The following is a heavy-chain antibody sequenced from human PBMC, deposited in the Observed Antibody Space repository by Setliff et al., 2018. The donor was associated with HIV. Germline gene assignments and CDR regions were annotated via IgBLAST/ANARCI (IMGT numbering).Heavy chain of an antibody. D-gene: IGHD6-19*01. Sequence: GASVKVSCKASGYTFTDYAIYWMRQAPGQRLEWLGWINAGNGNTEYSQNFQGRVTISRDTSASTAYMELSSLRSEDTAVYYCARGTGIAVAGTDYWGQGTQVTVSS. CDR3: ARGTGIAVAGTDY. CDR2: INAGNGNT. V-gene: IGHV1-3*01. J-gene: IGHJ4*02. CDR1: GYTFTDYA.